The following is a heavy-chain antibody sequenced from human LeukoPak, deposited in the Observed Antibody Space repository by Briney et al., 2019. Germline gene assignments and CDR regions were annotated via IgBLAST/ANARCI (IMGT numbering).Heavy chain of an antibody. CDR1: GFTFSSYW. Sequence: GGSLRLSCAASGFTFSSYWMHWVRQAPGKGLVWVSRINSDGSSPSYADSVKGRFTISRDNAKNSLYLQMNSLRAEDTAVYYCARDLQVYYYYMDVWGKGTTVTVSS. CDR3: ARDLQVYYYYMDV. CDR2: INSDGSSP. D-gene: IGHD4-11*01. J-gene: IGHJ6*03. V-gene: IGHV3-74*01.